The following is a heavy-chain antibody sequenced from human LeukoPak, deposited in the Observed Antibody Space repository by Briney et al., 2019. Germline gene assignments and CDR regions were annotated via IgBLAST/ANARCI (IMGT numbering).Heavy chain of an antibody. CDR2: IYPGDSET. V-gene: IGHV5-51*01. Sequence: GESLKISCKGSGYSFTSYWIGWVRQMPGKGPDLMGIIYPGDSETKYSPSFQGQVTFSADKSINTAYLQWSSLKASDSAIYYCARPSGFSYGRFDHWGQGTLVTVSS. CDR3: ARPSGFSYGRFDH. D-gene: IGHD5-18*01. J-gene: IGHJ4*02. CDR1: GYSFTSYW.